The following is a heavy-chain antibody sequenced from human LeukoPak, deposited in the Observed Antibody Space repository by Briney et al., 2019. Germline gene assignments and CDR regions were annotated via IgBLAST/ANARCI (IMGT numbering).Heavy chain of an antibody. CDR2: ISYDGSNK. CDR1: GFTFSSYG. V-gene: IGHV3-30*18. CDR3: AKDLVRGVNAYYYYYGMDV. D-gene: IGHD3-10*01. Sequence: GRFLRLSCAASGFTFSSYGMHWVRQTPGKGLEWVAVISYDGSNKNFADSVKGRFTISRDNSKNTLYLQMNSLRAEDTAVYYCAKDLVRGVNAYYYYYGMDVWGQGTMVTVS. J-gene: IGHJ6*02.